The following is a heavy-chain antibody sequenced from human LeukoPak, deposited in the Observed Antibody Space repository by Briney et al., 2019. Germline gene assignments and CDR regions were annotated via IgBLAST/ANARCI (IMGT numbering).Heavy chain of an antibody. Sequence: GGSLRLSCAASGFTFSSYAMHWVRQAPGKGLEWVAVISYDGSNKYYADSVKGRFTISRDNSKNTLYLQMNSLRAEDTAVYYCARNYYDSSGYYDYWGQGTLVTVSS. V-gene: IGHV3-30-3*01. CDR3: ARNYYDSSGYYDY. D-gene: IGHD3-22*01. CDR1: GFTFSSYA. J-gene: IGHJ4*02. CDR2: ISYDGSNK.